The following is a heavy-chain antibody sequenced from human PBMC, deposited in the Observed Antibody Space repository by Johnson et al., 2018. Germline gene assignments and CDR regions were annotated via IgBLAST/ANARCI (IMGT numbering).Heavy chain of an antibody. CDR1: GFTFGDYA. CDR2: IKSKTYGGTT. Sequence: VQLVQSGGGLIQPGRSLRLSCTASGFTFGDYAMSWFRQAPGKGLEWVGFIKSKTYGGTTEYAASVKGRFTISRDDSESIAYLKMNSLKTEDTGVYYCTRGGYSPAVWGQGTMVTVSS. V-gene: IGHV3-49*03. J-gene: IGHJ3*01. D-gene: IGHD2-15*01. CDR3: TRGGYSPAV.